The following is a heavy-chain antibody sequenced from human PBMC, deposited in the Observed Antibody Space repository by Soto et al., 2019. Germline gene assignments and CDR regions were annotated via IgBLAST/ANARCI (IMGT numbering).Heavy chain of an antibody. V-gene: IGHV4-59*01. CDR2: IYYSGST. J-gene: IGHJ6*03. D-gene: IGHD3-9*01. Sequence: SETLSLTCTVSGGSISSYYWSWIRQPPGKGLEWIGYIYYSGSTNYNPSLKSRVTISVDTSKNQFSLKLSSVTAADTAVYYCARVSSYDILTGSLPDYYYMDVWGKGTTVTV. CDR3: ARVSSYDILTGSLPDYYYMDV. CDR1: GGSISSYY.